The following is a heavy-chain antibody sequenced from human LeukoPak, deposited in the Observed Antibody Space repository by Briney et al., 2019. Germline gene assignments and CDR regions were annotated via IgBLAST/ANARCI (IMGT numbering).Heavy chain of an antibody. CDR1: GYTFTNYD. V-gene: IGHV1-8*03. CDR2: MNPNSGNT. CDR3: ARTLLYCSTTSCYHNWFDP. J-gene: IGHJ5*02. D-gene: IGHD2-2*01. Sequence: ASVEVSCKASGYTFTNYDINWVRQATGQGLEWMGWMNPNSGNTGYTQKFQGRVTITRNTSISTAYMELSSLRSEDTALYYCARTLLYCSTTSCYHNWFDPWGQGTLVTVSS.